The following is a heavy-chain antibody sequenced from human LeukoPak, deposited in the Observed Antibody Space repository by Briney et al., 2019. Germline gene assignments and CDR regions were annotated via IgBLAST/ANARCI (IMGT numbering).Heavy chain of an antibody. CDR1: GGSFSGYY. CDR2: INHSGST. CDR3: ARGSSSSMRRVRDFDY. V-gene: IGHV4-34*01. J-gene: IGHJ4*02. D-gene: IGHD6-13*01. Sequence: SETLSLTCAVYGGSFSGYYWSWLRQPPGKGLEWIGEINHSGSTNYNPSLKSRVTISVDTSENQFSLKLSSVTAADTAVYYCARGSSSSMRRVRDFDYWGQGTLVTVSS.